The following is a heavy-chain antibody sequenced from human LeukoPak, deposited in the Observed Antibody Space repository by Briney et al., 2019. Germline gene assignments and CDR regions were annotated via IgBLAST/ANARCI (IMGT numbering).Heavy chain of an antibody. CDR2: IKQDGGEK. Sequence: GGSLRLSCAVSGFTFTDYWMNWVRQAPGKGLEWVASIKQDGGEKSYVDSVKGRFTISRDNTKSSLYLQINSLRAEDTAVYYCARDGTAAGLYFDLWGQGTLVTVSS. V-gene: IGHV3-7*01. CDR1: GFTFTDYW. CDR3: ARDGTAAGLYFDL. D-gene: IGHD6-13*01. J-gene: IGHJ4*01.